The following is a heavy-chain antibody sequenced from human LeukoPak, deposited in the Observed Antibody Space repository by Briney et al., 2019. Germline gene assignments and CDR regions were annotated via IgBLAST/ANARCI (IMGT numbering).Heavy chain of an antibody. CDR1: GFTFSSHW. D-gene: IGHD3-10*01. CDR3: ARIPIGFGELGNY. J-gene: IGHJ4*02. Sequence: GGSLRLSCAASGFTFSSHWMHWVRQAPGKGLVWVSGINSDGSTTSYADSVKGRFTISRDNAKNTLYLQMSSLRAEDTAVYHCARIPIGFGELGNYWGQGTLVTVSS. V-gene: IGHV3-74*01. CDR2: INSDGSTT.